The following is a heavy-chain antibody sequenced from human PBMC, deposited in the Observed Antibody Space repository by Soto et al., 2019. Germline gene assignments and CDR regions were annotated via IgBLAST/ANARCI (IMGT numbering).Heavy chain of an antibody. D-gene: IGHD5-12*01. CDR1: GFTFSSYA. CDR3: AREANAFDI. J-gene: IGHJ3*02. Sequence: GGSLRLSCAASGFTFSSYAMHWVRQAPGKGLEWVAVISYDGSNKYYADSVKGRFTISRDNSKNTLYLQMNSLRAEDTAVYYCAREANAFDIWGQGTMVTVSS. CDR2: ISYDGSNK. V-gene: IGHV3-30-3*01.